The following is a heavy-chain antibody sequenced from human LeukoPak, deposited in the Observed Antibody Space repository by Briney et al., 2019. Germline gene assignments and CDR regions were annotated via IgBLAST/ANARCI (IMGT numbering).Heavy chain of an antibody. CDR2: IDWDYHK. CDR1: GFSLSTRGMC. CDR3: ARSYSSGWCDY. Sequence: SGPTLSNPAQPLTLTCTFSGFSLSTRGMCVTWIRQPPGKAVEWFARIDWDYHKFYSTSLKTSLTISKDTSKNQVVLTLTNMDPVDTATYYCARSYSSGWCDYWGQGTLVTVSS. J-gene: IGHJ4*02. V-gene: IGHV2-70*17. D-gene: IGHD6-19*01.